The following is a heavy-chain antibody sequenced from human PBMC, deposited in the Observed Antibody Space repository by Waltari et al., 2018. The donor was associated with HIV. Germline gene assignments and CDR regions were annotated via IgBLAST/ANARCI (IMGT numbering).Heavy chain of an antibody. D-gene: IGHD4-17*01. J-gene: IGHJ4*02. V-gene: IGHV3-23*04. CDR1: GFTFATYA. CDR3: ARRTAVHSGNFDY. CDR2: ITGSGAAT. Sequence: EVQLVESGGGLVQPGGSLRLSCAASGFTFATYAMSWVRQAPGRGLEWVSAITGSGAATDYADSVRGRFTISRDNSKNTVYLEMNSLEAEDTAVYYCARRTAVHSGNFDYWGQGTLVTVSS.